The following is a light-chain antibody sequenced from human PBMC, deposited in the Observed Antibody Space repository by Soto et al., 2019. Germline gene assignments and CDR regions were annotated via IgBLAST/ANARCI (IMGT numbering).Light chain of an antibody. CDR3: QQSYSTPYT. CDR1: QSISNY. V-gene: IGKV1-39*01. Sequence: DIQMTQSPSSLSASVGDRVTITCRASQSISNYLNWYQQKLGKAPKLLIYVASSLQSGVPSRFSGSGSGTDFTLTISSLQPEDSATYYCQQSYSTPYTFGQGTKLEIK. CDR2: VAS. J-gene: IGKJ2*01.